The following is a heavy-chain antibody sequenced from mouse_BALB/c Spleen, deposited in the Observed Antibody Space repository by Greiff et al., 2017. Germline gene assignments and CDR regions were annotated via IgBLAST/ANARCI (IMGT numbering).Heavy chain of an antibody. D-gene: IGHD2-2*01. CDR3: ARGGYDPYAMDY. CDR2: ISSGGGST. Sequence: EVMLVESGGGLVKPGGSLKLSCAASGFAFSSYDMSWVRQTPEKRLEWVAYISSGGGSTYYPDTVKGRFTISRDNAKNTLYLQMSSLKSEDTAMYYCARGGYDPYAMDYWGQGTSVTVSS. V-gene: IGHV5-12-1*01. J-gene: IGHJ4*01. CDR1: GFAFSSYD.